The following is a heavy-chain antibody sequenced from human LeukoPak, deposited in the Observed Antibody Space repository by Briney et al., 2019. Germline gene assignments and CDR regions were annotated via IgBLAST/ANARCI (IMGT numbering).Heavy chain of an antibody. CDR1: GGSISSCY. CDR2: IYYSGST. Sequence: ASETLSLTCTVSGGSISSCYWSWIRQPPGKGLEWIGYIYYSGSTNYNPSLKSRVTISVDTSKNQFSLKLSSVTAADTAVYYCARQGSGSYPSFDYWGQGTLVTVSS. V-gene: IGHV4-59*01. J-gene: IGHJ4*02. CDR3: ARQGSGSYPSFDY. D-gene: IGHD3-10*01.